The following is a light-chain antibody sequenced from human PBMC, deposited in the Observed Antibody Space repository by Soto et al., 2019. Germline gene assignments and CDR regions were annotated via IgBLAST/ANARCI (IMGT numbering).Light chain of an antibody. CDR3: SSYTDNTTPA. Sequence: QSALTQPASVSGSPGQSITITCTGTSSDVGGYAYVSWYQQYPGKAPKLVISEVSNRPSGISHRFSGSRSGNTASLTISGLQAEDEADHYCSSYTDNTTPAFGGGTKLTVL. CDR1: SSDVGGYAY. V-gene: IGLV2-14*01. J-gene: IGLJ2*01. CDR2: EVS.